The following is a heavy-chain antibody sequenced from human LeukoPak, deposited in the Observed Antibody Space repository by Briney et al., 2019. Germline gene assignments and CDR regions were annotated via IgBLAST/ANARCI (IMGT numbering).Heavy chain of an antibody. Sequence: GGSLRLSCAASGFTFSSYGMHWVRQAPGKGLEWVAVIWYDGSNKYYADSVKGRFTISRDNSKNTLYLQMNSLRAEDTAVYYCARNRDRLAAAGYYYGMDVWGQGTTVTVSS. J-gene: IGHJ6*02. CDR2: IWYDGSNK. V-gene: IGHV3-33*01. D-gene: IGHD6-13*01. CDR1: GFTFSSYG. CDR3: ARNRDRLAAAGYYYGMDV.